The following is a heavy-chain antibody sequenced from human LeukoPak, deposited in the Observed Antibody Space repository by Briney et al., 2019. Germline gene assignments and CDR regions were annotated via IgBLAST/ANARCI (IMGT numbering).Heavy chain of an antibody. CDR1: GYTFTSYG. CDR3: ARDLTGIAVAGGLNY. V-gene: IGHV1-18*01. D-gene: IGHD6-19*01. CDR2: ISAYNGNT. Sequence: GSVKVSCQASGYTFTSYGISWVRQAPGQGLEWMGWISAYNGNTNYAQKLQGRVTMTTDTSTSTAYMELRSLRSDDTAVYYCARDLTGIAVAGGLNYWGQGTLVTVSS. J-gene: IGHJ4*02.